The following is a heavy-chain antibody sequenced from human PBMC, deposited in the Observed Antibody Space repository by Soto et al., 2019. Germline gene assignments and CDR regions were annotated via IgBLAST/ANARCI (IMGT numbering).Heavy chain of an antibody. CDR1: GFSFSSYA. CDR2: ISGSGDST. D-gene: IGHD6-19*01. Sequence: EVQLLESGGGLVQPGGSLRLSCAASGFSFSSYAMNWVRQAPGKGLEWVSVISGSGDSTYYADSVKGRVTISRDKSKNTLYLQMISLRAEDTAVYYCARRSSGWYFDYWGQGTLVIVSS. V-gene: IGHV3-23*01. J-gene: IGHJ4*02. CDR3: ARRSSGWYFDY.